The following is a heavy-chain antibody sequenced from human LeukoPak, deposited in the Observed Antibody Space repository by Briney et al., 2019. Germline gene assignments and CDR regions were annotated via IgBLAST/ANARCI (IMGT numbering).Heavy chain of an antibody. CDR2: MNPNSGNT. V-gene: IGHV1-8*02. D-gene: IGHD6-19*01. J-gene: IGHJ4*02. Sequence: ASVKVSCKASGYTFTSYDINWVRQATGQGLEWMGWMNPNSGNTGYAQKRQGRVTMTEDTSTDTAYMELSSLRSEDTAVYYCATRGYATVAGTVPYFDYWGQGTLVTVSS. CDR1: GYTFTSYD. CDR3: ATRGYATVAGTVPYFDY.